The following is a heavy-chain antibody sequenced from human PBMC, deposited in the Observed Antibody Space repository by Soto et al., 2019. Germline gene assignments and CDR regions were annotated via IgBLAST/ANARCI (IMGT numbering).Heavy chain of an antibody. CDR3: AREGARGYSYGLYYYYYRMDV. CDR2: IKQDGSEK. V-gene: IGHV3-7*03. J-gene: IGHJ6*02. Sequence: GGSLRLSCAASGFTFSSYWMSWVRQAPGKGLEWVANIKQDGSEKYYVDSVKGRFTISRDNAKNSLYLQMNSLRAEDTAVYYCAREGARGYSYGLYYYYYRMDVWGQGTTVTVSS. CDR1: GFTFSSYW. D-gene: IGHD5-18*01.